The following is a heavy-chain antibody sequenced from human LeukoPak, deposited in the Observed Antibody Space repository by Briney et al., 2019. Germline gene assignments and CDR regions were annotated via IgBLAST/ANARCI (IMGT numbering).Heavy chain of an antibody. CDR3: ARLAVAGVGVYDAFDI. J-gene: IGHJ3*02. D-gene: IGHD6-19*01. CDR1: GGTFSSYA. Sequence: SVKVSCKASGGTFSSYAISWVRQAPGQGLEWMGRIIPILGIANYAQKFQGRVTITADKSTSTAYMELSSLRSEDTAVYYCARLAVAGVGVYDAFDIWGQGTMVTVSS. V-gene: IGHV1-69*04. CDR2: IIPILGIA.